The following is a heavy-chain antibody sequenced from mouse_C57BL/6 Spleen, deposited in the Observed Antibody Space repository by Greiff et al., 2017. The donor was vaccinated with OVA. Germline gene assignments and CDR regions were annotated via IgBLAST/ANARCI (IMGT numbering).Heavy chain of an antibody. CDR2: INPSTGGT. Sequence: EVQRVESGPELVKPGASVKISCKASGYSFTGYYMNWVKQSPEKSLEWIGEINPSTGGTTYNQKFKAKATLTVDKSSSTAYMQLKSLTSEDSAVYYCARDSYYFDYWGQGTTLTVSS. J-gene: IGHJ2*01. D-gene: IGHD2-12*01. CDR1: GYSFTGYY. CDR3: ARDSYYFDY. V-gene: IGHV1-42*01.